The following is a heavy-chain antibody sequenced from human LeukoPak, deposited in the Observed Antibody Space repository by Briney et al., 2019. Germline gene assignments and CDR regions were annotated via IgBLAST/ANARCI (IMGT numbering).Heavy chain of an antibody. D-gene: IGHD1-26*01. CDR2: ISWNSGSI. CDR1: GFTFDDYA. CDR3: AKAKGAFNDAFDI. Sequence: GGSLRLSCAASGFTFDDYAMHWVRQAPGKGLEWVSGISWNSGSIGYADSVKGRFTISRDNAKNSLYLQMNSLRAEDMALYYCAKAKGAFNDAFDIWGQGTMVTVSS. V-gene: IGHV3-9*03. J-gene: IGHJ3*02.